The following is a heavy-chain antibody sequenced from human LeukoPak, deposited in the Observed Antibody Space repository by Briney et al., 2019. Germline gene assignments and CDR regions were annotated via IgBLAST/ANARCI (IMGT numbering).Heavy chain of an antibody. J-gene: IGHJ4*02. CDR2: IYYSGST. CDR1: GGSISSGDYY. D-gene: IGHD3-22*01. CDR3: ARVSSPTNYYDSSGYYQYFDY. V-gene: IGHV4-30-4*08. Sequence: SETLCLTCTVSGGSISSGDYYWSWIRQPPGKGLEWIGYIYYSGSTYYNPSLKSRVPISVDTSKNQFSLKLRSVTAADTAVYYCARVSSPTNYYDSSGYYQYFDYWGQGTLVTVSS.